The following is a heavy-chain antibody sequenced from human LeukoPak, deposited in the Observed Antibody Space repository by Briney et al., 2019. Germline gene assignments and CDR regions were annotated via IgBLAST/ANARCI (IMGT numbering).Heavy chain of an antibody. CDR3: ARGGLGYSYDSSGYRFDY. CDR1: GYTFTGYY. J-gene: IGHJ4*02. V-gene: IGHV1-2*02. Sequence: ASVKVSCKASGYTFTGYYLHWARRAPGQGLEWMGCVNPNSGDTNYAQKFQGRVTMTRDTSISTAYMELSRLRSDDTGVYYCARGGLGYSYDSSGYRFDYWGQGTLVTVSS. CDR2: VNPNSGDT. D-gene: IGHD3-22*01.